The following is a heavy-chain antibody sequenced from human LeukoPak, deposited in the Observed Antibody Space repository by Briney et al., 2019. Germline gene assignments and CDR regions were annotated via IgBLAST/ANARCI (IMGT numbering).Heavy chain of an antibody. CDR1: GGSFSGYY. V-gene: IGHV4-34*01. CDR3: ARGSFHYDILTGYYGPRYFDY. J-gene: IGHJ4*02. CDR2: INHSGST. Sequence: SETLSLTCAVYGGSFSGYYWSWIRQPPGKGLEWIGEINHSGSTNYNPSLKSRVTISVDTSKNQFSLKLSSVTAADTAVYYCARGSFHYDILTGYYGPRYFDYWGQGTLVTVSS. D-gene: IGHD3-9*01.